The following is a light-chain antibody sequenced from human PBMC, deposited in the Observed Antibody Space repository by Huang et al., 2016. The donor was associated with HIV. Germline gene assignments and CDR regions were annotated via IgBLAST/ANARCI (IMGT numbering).Light chain of an antibody. CDR2: GAS. CDR1: QSVGSK. V-gene: IGKV3-15*01. CDR3: QQYNNWPYT. Sequence: DTVMTQTPATLSVSPGARATLSCRASQSVGSKLAWFQQKPGHAPRLLIHGASTRATGIPARFSGSGSGTEFTLTISSLQSEDFAVYYCQQYNNWPYTFGQGIKLEIK. J-gene: IGKJ2*01.